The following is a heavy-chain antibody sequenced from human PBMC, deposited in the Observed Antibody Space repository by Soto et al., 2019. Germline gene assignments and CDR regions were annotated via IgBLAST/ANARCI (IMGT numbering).Heavy chain of an antibody. CDR2: ISGSGGST. D-gene: IGHD3-22*01. V-gene: IGHV3-23*01. Sequence: EVQLLASGGGLVQPGGSLRLSCAASGFTFSSYAMSWVRQAPGKGLEWVSAISGSGGSTYYADSVKGRFTISRDNSKNTLYLQMNSLRAEDTAVYYCAKDLYYYDSSGYYGNFDYWGQGTLVTVSS. CDR3: AKDLYYYDSSGYYGNFDY. J-gene: IGHJ4*02. CDR1: GFTFSSYA.